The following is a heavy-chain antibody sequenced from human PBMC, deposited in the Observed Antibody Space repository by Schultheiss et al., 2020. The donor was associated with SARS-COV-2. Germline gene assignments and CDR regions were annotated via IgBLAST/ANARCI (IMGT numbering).Heavy chain of an antibody. D-gene: IGHD6-13*01. V-gene: IGHV4-34*01. CDR2: INHYGST. J-gene: IGHJ5*02. Sequence: SETLSLTCAVYGGSFSGYYWSWIRQPPGKGLEWIGEINHYGSTNYNPSLKNRVTISMDTSKNQFSLKLSFVTAADTAVYYCARNRYASSYWFDPWGQGTLVTVSS. CDR3: ARNRYASSYWFDP. CDR1: GGSFSGYY.